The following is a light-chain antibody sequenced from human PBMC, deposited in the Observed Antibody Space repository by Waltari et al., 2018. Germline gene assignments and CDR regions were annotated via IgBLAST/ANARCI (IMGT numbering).Light chain of an antibody. CDR1: PNVDRL. J-gene: IGKJ1*01. CDR3: QQYINYWT. V-gene: IGKV1-5*03. Sequence: DYQMTQSPSTLSASVGDRVTITCRASPNVDRLLAWYQQKPGKAPKLLIYKASILETGVPSRFVGSGSGTEFTLTINSLQPDDFATYYCQQYINYWTFGQGTKVESK. CDR2: KAS.